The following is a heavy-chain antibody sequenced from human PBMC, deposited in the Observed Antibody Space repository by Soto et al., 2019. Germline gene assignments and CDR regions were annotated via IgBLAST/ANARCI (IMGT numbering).Heavy chain of an antibody. CDR1: GGTFSSYA. J-gene: IGHJ6*02. Sequence: ASVKVSCKASGGTFSSYAISWVRQAPGQGLEWMGGIIPIFGTANYAQKFQGRVTITADESTSTAYMELSSLRSEDTAVYYCASSPIRVHPSYYGMDVWGQGTTVTVSS. CDR2: IIPIFGTA. D-gene: IGHD3-3*01. CDR3: ASSPIRVHPSYYGMDV. V-gene: IGHV1-69*13.